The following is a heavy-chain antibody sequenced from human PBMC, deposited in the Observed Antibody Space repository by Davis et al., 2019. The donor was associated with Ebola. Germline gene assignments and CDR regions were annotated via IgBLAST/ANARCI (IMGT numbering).Heavy chain of an antibody. CDR2: INPSGGST. CDR3: ARDAEPYDFWSGYYYYGMDV. Sequence: ASVKVSCKASGYTFTSYYMHWVRQAPGQGLEWMGIINPSGGSTSYAQKFQGRVTMTRDTSTSTVYMELSSLRSEDTAVYYCARDAEPYDFWSGYYYYGMDVWGQGTTVTVSS. D-gene: IGHD3-3*01. CDR1: GYTFTSYY. V-gene: IGHV1-46*01. J-gene: IGHJ6*02.